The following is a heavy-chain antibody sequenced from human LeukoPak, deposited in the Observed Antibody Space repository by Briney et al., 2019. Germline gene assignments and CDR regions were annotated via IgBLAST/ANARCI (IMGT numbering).Heavy chain of an antibody. CDR2: ISSNGGST. D-gene: IGHD1-1*01. CDR3: ARDSGELERGPAFDI. J-gene: IGHJ3*02. Sequence: GGSLRLSRAASGFTFSSYAVHWVRQAPGKGLEYVSAISSNGGSTYYANSVKGRFTISRDNSKNTLYLQMGSLRAEDMAVYYCARDSGELERGPAFDIWGQGTMVTVSS. CDR1: GFTFSSYA. V-gene: IGHV3-64*01.